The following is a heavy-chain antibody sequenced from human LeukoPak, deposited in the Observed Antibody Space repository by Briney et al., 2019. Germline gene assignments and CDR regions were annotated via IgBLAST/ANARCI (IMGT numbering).Heavy chain of an antibody. CDR1: GGFISHGYW. CDR2: THHGGST. CDR3: ARNGYYSADY. D-gene: IGHD4-17*01. V-gene: IGHV4-4*02. Sequence: SETLSLTCAVSGGFISHGYWWSWVRQPPGKGLEWIGETHHGGSTNFNPSLKSRVTISVDKSQNQFSLQLNSVTAADTAVYYCARNGYYSADYWGQGTLVTVSS. J-gene: IGHJ4*02.